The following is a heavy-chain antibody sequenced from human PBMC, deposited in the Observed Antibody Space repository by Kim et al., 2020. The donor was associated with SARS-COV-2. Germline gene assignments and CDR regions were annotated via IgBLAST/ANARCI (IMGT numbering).Heavy chain of an antibody. D-gene: IGHD5-12*01. CDR3: AGTRGYSGYEGIDP. CDR2: IIPIFGTA. J-gene: IGHJ5*02. Sequence: SVKVSCKASVGTFSSYAISWVRPAPGQGLEWMGGIIPIFGTANYAQKFQGRVTITADESTSTAYMELSSLRSEATAVYYCAGTRGYSGYEGIDPWGQGTLVTVSS. V-gene: IGHV1-69*13. CDR1: VGTFSSYA.